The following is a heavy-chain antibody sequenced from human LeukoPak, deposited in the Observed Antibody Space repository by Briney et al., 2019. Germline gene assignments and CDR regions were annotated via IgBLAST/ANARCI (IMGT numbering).Heavy chain of an antibody. J-gene: IGHJ4*02. CDR3: ARDRTVGTTPIFDY. V-gene: IGHV3-21*04. D-gene: IGHD2-21*02. Sequence: GGSLRLSCAASGFTFSSYSMIWVRQAPGKGLEWVSSISSSSRYRYYADSVKGRFTISRDNAKNSLYLQMNSLRADDTAVYYCARDRTVGTTPIFDYWGQGTLVTVSS. CDR1: GFTFSSYS. CDR2: ISSSSRYR.